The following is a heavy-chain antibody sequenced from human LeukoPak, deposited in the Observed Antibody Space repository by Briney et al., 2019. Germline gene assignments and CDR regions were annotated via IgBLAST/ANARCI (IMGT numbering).Heavy chain of an antibody. CDR2: ITSTGDST. Sequence: GGSLRLSCTASGFSFSGYALHWVRQAPGKGLEWVSTITSTGDSTYYADSVKGRFAISRDNSKNTLYLQMNSLRAEDTAVYYCARDICSGGSCSLDYWGQGTLVTVSS. V-gene: IGHV3-23*01. CDR1: GFSFSGYA. CDR3: ARDICSGGSCSLDY. J-gene: IGHJ4*02. D-gene: IGHD2-15*01.